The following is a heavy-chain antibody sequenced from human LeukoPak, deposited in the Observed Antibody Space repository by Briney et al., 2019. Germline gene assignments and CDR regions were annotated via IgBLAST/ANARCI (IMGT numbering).Heavy chain of an antibody. V-gene: IGHV4-59*08. Sequence: SETLSLTCTVSGGSISSYYWSWIRQPPGKGLEWIGYIYYSGNTNYNPSLKSRVTISVDTSKIQFSLKLRSVTAADTAVYYCARQNYYDSRTFDIWGHGTMVTVSA. CDR3: ARQNYYDSRTFDI. CDR1: GGSISSYY. D-gene: IGHD3-22*01. CDR2: IYYSGNT. J-gene: IGHJ3*02.